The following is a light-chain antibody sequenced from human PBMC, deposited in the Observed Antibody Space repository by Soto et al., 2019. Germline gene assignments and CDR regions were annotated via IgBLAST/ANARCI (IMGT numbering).Light chain of an antibody. CDR2: GNS. CDR1: SSNIGAGYD. V-gene: IGLV1-40*01. Sequence: QSVLTQPPSVSGAPGQRVTISCTGSSSNIGAGYDVHWYQQLPGTAPKLLIYGNSNRPSGVPDRFSGSKSGTSASLAITGLQAEDEADYYCQSYDSSLRGPNWVFGGGTKLPVL. J-gene: IGLJ3*02. CDR3: QSYDSSLRGPNWV.